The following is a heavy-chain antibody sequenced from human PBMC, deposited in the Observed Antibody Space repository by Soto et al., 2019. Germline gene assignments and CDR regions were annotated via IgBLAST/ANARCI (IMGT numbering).Heavy chain of an antibody. Sequence: PSETLSLTCDVYGGSFSGYIWTWIRQTPGKGLQWIGQINHSGSANYNPSLKGRFTISRDNAKKSLFLQMNSLRVDDTAVYYCARGDYHDNSGPFSDAFDVWGQGTMVTVSS. CDR3: ARGDYHDNSGPFSDAFDV. D-gene: IGHD3-22*01. CDR1: GGSFSGYI. J-gene: IGHJ3*01. CDR2: INHSGSA. V-gene: IGHV4-34*01.